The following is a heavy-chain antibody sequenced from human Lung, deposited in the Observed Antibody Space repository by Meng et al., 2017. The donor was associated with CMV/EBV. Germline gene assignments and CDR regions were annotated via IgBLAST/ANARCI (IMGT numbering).Heavy chain of an antibody. V-gene: IGHV3-48*03. D-gene: IGHD5-18*01. CDR1: GFNFNIFE. CDR3: ARTPRGYSHGYSALYFDS. Sequence: SCAASGFNFNIFEMNWVRQTPGKGLEWISYINDASNNKYYADSVKGRFTISRDNAQKSLFLQMKTLRVEDTAIYYCARTPRGYSHGYSALYFDSWXQGTLVTVSS. CDR2: INDASNNK. J-gene: IGHJ4*02.